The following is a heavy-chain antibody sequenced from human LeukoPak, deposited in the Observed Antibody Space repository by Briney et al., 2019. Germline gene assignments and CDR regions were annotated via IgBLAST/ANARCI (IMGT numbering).Heavy chain of an antibody. CDR1: GFTFSSYW. J-gene: IGHJ4*02. V-gene: IGHV3-23*01. CDR2: IIGNGGDI. D-gene: IGHD5-24*01. Sequence: GGSLRLSCAASGFTFSSYWMSWVRQAPGKGLEWVSVIIGNGGDIHYAGSVRGRFTISRDNSKNTLYLQMNSLRAEDTAVYYCAKDRIPDGRYSIDFWGPGTLVTVSS. CDR3: AKDRIPDGRYSIDF.